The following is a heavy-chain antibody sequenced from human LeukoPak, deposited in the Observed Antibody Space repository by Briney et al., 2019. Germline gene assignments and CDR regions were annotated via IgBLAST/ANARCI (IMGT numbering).Heavy chain of an antibody. CDR3: ARGKSIAARPLYY. J-gene: IGHJ4*02. Sequence: SEILSLTCAVYGGSFSGYYWSWIRQPPGKGLEWIGEINHSGSTNYNPSLKSRVTISVDTSKNQFSLKLSSVTAADTAVYYCARGKSIAARPLYYWGQGTLVTVSS. D-gene: IGHD6-6*01. CDR2: INHSGST. CDR1: GGSFSGYY. V-gene: IGHV4-34*01.